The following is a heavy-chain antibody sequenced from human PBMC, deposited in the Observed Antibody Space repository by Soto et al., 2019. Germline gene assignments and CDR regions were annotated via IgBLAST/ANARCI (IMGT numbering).Heavy chain of an antibody. J-gene: IGHJ5*02. D-gene: IGHD2-2*01. CDR2: IIPMTGTP. CDR3: ARGTILPGATSWLDP. Sequence: ASVKVSCKASGGIFSSFSITWVRQVPGHGLEWMGGIIPMTGTPNYAEKFQGRLTLTADASTRTAYLVLSSLKSEDTAVYYCARGTILPGATSWLDPWGQGTVVTV. CDR1: GGIFSSFS. V-gene: IGHV1-69*13.